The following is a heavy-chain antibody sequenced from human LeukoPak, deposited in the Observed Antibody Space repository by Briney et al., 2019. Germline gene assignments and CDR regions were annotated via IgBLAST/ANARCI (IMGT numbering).Heavy chain of an antibody. J-gene: IGHJ6*04. Sequence: GGSLRLSCAASGFTFTSYEMNWVRQAPGNVLEWVAYISSMGSTIYYADSGKGRFTISRGNAKNSLYLQMNSLRAEDTAVYYCAELGITMIGGVWGKGTTVTISS. V-gene: IGHV3-48*03. CDR3: AELGITMIGGV. D-gene: IGHD3-10*02. CDR2: ISSMGSTI. CDR1: GFTFTSYE.